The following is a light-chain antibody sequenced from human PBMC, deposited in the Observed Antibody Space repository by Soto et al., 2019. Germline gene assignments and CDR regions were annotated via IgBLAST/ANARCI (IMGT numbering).Light chain of an antibody. Sequence: EIVMTQSPAPLSVSPGERATLSCRSSQSVSSNLAWYQQKPGPAPRLLIYGASTRATGIPARFSGSGSGTDFTLTISSLEPEDFAVYYCQQRGEWPPGATFGQGTRLEIK. CDR1: QSVSSN. CDR2: GAS. V-gene: IGKV3-15*01. J-gene: IGKJ5*01. CDR3: QQRGEWPPGAT.